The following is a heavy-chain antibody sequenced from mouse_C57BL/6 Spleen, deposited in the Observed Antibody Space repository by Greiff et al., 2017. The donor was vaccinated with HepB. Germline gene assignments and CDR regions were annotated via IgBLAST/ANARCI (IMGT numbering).Heavy chain of an antibody. Sequence: VQLQQSGPELVKPGASVKISCKASGYAFSSSWMNWVKQRPGKGLEWIGRIYPGDGDTNYNGKFKGKATLTADKSSSTAYMQLSSLTSEDSAVYFGAITTVVATRFDYWGQGTTLTVSS. D-gene: IGHD1-1*01. CDR1: GYAFSSSW. J-gene: IGHJ2*01. V-gene: IGHV1-82*01. CDR3: AITTVVATRFDY. CDR2: IYPGDGDT.